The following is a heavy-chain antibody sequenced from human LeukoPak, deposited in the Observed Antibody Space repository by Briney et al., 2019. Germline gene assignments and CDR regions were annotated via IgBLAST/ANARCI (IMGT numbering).Heavy chain of an antibody. J-gene: IGHJ4*02. CDR2: IKQDGSEK. D-gene: IGHD5-24*01. Sequence: GGSLRLSCAASGFTFSSYWMSWVRQAPGKGLEWVANIKQDGSEKYYVDSVKGRFTISRDNAKNSLYLQMNSLRAEDTAVYYCARGRWLQSYQSDYWGQGTLVTVSS. CDR1: GFTFSSYW. V-gene: IGHV3-7*01. CDR3: ARGRWLQSYQSDY.